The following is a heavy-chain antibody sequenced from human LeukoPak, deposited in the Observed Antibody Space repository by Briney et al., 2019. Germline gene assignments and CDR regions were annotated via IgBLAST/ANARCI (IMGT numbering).Heavy chain of an antibody. CDR1: GYTFTSYG. Sequence: ASVKVSCKASGYTFTSYGISWVRQAPGQGLEWMGWISAYNGNTSYAQKLQGRVTMTTDTSTSTAYMELRSLRSDDTAVYYCARGSYYYDSSLHLDYWGQGTLVTVSS. D-gene: IGHD3-22*01. CDR2: ISAYNGNT. J-gene: IGHJ4*02. V-gene: IGHV1-18*01. CDR3: ARGSYYYDSSLHLDY.